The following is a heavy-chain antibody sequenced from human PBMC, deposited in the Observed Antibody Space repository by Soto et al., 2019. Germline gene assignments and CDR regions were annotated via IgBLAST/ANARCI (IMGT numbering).Heavy chain of an antibody. D-gene: IGHD6-13*01. V-gene: IGHV1-69*13. CDR3: ARDPRSNWYDDAFDI. CDR1: GGTFNSNG. Sequence: ASVKVSCKASGGTFNSNGISWVRQAPGQGLEWMGGIIPILGTVKYAQKFQGRVTITADESTSTAYMELSSLRSEDTAVYYCARDPRSNWYDDAFDIWGQGTMVTVSS. CDR2: IIPILGTV. J-gene: IGHJ3*02.